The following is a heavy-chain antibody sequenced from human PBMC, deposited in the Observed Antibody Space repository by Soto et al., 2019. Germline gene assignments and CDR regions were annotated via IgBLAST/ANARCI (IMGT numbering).Heavy chain of an antibody. CDR2: ISSSSSYT. J-gene: IGHJ5*02. CDR3: ARDYYYDSSGYSYNWFDP. Sequence: AGGSLRLSCAASGFTFSDYYMSWIRQAPGKGLEWVSYISSSSSYTNYADSVKGRFTISRDNAKNSLYLQMNSLRAEDTAVYYCARDYYYDSSGYSYNWFDPWGQGTLVTVSS. CDR1: GFTFSDYY. D-gene: IGHD3-22*01. V-gene: IGHV3-11*06.